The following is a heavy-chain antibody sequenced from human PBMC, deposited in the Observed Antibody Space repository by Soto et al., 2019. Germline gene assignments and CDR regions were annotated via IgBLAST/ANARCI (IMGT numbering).Heavy chain of an antibody. D-gene: IGHD2-2*01. J-gene: IGHJ5*01. V-gene: IGHV3-21*01. Sequence: EVQLVESGGGLVKPGGSLRLSCAASGFTFSRYGMNWVRQAPGKGLEWVSSISSSTSYVYYADSVKGRFSVSRDNAKKILYLEMYALRSEDTAVYYCARDPSEGRVGNWFESWGQVTLVTVSS. CDR1: GFTFSRYG. CDR3: ARDPSEGRVGNWFES. CDR2: ISSSTSYV.